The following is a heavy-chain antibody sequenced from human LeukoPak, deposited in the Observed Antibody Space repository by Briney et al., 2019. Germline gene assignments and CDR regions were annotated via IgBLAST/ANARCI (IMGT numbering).Heavy chain of an antibody. J-gene: IGHJ4*02. V-gene: IGHV1-69*05. Sequence: SVKVSCKASGGTFSSYAISWVRQAPGQGLEWMGGIIPIFGTANYAQKFQGRVTITTDESTSTAYMELSSLRSEDTAVYYCAGEGYCSSTSCPADYWGQGTLVTVSS. D-gene: IGHD2-2*01. CDR2: IIPIFGTA. CDR3: AGEGYCSSTSCPADY. CDR1: GGTFSSYA.